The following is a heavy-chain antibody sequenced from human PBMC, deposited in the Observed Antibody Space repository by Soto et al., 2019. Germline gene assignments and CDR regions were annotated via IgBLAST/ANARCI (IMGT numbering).Heavy chain of an antibody. CDR1: GFTFSSYG. V-gene: IGHV3-30*18. CDR3: AKAPVREMATICDY. Sequence: GGSLRLSCAASGFTFSSYGMHWVRQAPGKGLEWVAVISYDGSNKYYADSVKGRFTISRDNSKNTLYLQMNSLRAEDTAVYYCAKAPVREMATICDYWGQGTLVTVS. CDR2: ISYDGSNK. J-gene: IGHJ4*02. D-gene: IGHD5-12*01.